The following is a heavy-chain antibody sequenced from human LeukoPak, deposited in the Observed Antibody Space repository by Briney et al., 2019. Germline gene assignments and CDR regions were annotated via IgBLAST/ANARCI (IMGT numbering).Heavy chain of an antibody. CDR1: GYTVGSNY. CDR3: WRPNVLSSVDF. D-gene: IGHD5/OR15-5a*01. CDR2: IFGGGDT. Sequence: GESLKISCAGSGYTVGSNYMTWVRQAPGKGLEWVSLIFGGGDTRYADSVKGRFTISKDNSKNTVYLQMNSLRADDTAVYFCWRPNVLSSVDFWGQGTLVTVAS. V-gene: IGHV3-53*01. J-gene: IGHJ4*02.